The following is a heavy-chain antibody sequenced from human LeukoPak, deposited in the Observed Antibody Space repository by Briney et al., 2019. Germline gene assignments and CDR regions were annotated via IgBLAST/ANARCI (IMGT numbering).Heavy chain of an antibody. CDR3: ARVGKQWLAPTDFDS. CDR1: GFTFSSYE. CDR2: ISSSGSTI. J-gene: IGHJ4*02. D-gene: IGHD6-19*01. Sequence: PGGSLRLSCAASGFTFSSYEMNWVRQAPGKGLEWVSYISSSGSTIYYADSVKGRFTISRDNAKNSLYLQMNSLRAEDTAVYYCARVGKQWLAPTDFDSWGQGTLVTASS. V-gene: IGHV3-48*03.